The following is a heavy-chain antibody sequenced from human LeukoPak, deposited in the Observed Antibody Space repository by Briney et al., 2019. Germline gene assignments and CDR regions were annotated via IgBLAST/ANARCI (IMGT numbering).Heavy chain of an antibody. CDR1: GFTFSSYS. Sequence: GGSLRLSCAASGFTFSSYSMHWVRQAPGKGLECVAVISNDGGSKYYADSVKGRFTISRDNSKNTLYLQMNSLRADDTAVFYCARSLDTYDDAFDIWGQGTMVTVSS. V-gene: IGHV3-30-3*01. J-gene: IGHJ3*02. CDR3: ARSLDTYDDAFDI. D-gene: IGHD5-18*01. CDR2: ISNDGGSK.